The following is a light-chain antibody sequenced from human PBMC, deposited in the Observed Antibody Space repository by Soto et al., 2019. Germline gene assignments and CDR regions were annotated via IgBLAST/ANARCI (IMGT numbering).Light chain of an antibody. V-gene: IGKV1-39*01. CDR2: AAS. J-gene: IGKJ1*01. Sequence: DIQMTQSPSSLSASVGDRVTITCRASQRISSHLNWYQQKPGKAPKLLIYAASSLQSGVPSRFSGSGSGTDFTLTINSLQPDDFAAYYCQQSYSTPRTFGQGTKVEIK. CDR1: QRISSH. CDR3: QQSYSTPRT.